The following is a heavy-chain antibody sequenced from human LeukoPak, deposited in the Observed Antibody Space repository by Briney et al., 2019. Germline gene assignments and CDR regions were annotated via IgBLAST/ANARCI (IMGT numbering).Heavy chain of an antibody. J-gene: IGHJ1*01. CDR1: GGSFSGYY. CDR2: INHSGST. V-gene: IGHV4-34*01. D-gene: IGHD2-15*01. Sequence: SETLSLTCAVYGGSFSGYYWSWIRQPPGKGLEWIGEINHSGSTDYNPSLKSRVTISVDTSKNQFSLKLSSVTAADTAVYYCAREGYCSGGSCYPEYFQHWGQGTLVTVSS. CDR3: AREGYCSGGSCYPEYFQH.